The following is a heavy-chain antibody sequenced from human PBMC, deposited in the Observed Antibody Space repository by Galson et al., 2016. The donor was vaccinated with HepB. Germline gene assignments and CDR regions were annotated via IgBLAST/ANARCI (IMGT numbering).Heavy chain of an antibody. CDR2: ISDTGSSR. CDR1: GFGFSDYF. J-gene: IGHJ3*01. D-gene: IGHD3-22*01. V-gene: IGHV3-11*01. Sequence: SLRLSCAAYGFGFSDYFMSWIRQVPGKGLEWVSFISDTGSSRLYADSVKGRFTISRDTAKNSVYLQMNGLRVEDTAVYYCAREVLFSSGYYDVFDLWGQGTMVTVSP. CDR3: AREVLFSSGYYDVFDL.